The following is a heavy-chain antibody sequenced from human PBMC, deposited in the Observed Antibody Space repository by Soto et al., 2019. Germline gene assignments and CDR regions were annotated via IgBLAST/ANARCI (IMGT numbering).Heavy chain of an antibody. CDR1: GYSFTTYW. CDR2: IYPGDSDI. D-gene: IGHD3-22*01. V-gene: IGHV5-51*01. J-gene: IGHJ4*02. Sequence: PGESRKISCKGSGYSFTTYWIGWVRQMPGKGLEWMGVIYPGDSDIRFSPSFQGQVTISADMSLSTAYLQWSSLRVSDTAMYYCARQAYHYDTNSFGYWGQGTLVTVSS. CDR3: ARQAYHYDTNSFGY.